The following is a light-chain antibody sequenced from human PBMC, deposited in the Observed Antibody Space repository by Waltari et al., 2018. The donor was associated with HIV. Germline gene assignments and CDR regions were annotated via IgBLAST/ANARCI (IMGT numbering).Light chain of an antibody. CDR1: SPNVGTNS. V-gene: IGLV1-51*02. J-gene: IGLJ1*01. CDR2: EDN. Sequence: QSVLTQPPSVSAAPAPKVTIPCSASSPNVGTNSVSWYRPPPGTAPNLRIYEDNKRPSGIPDRISGSKSGTSATLGITGLQTGDEADYYCATWDSDLRLGVVGAGTKVTVL. CDR3: ATWDSDLRLGV.